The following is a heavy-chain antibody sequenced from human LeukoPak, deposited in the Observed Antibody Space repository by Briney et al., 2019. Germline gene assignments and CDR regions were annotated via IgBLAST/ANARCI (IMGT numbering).Heavy chain of an antibody. Sequence: PGGSLRLSCAASGFTFSSYAMSWVRQAPGKGLEWVSYISSSGSTIYYADSVKGRFTISRDNAKNSLYLQMNSLRAEDTAVYYCARVVIDSCYFDYWGQGTLVTVSS. CDR2: ISSSGSTI. J-gene: IGHJ4*02. D-gene: IGHD3-22*01. V-gene: IGHV3-48*04. CDR1: GFTFSSYA. CDR3: ARVVIDSCYFDY.